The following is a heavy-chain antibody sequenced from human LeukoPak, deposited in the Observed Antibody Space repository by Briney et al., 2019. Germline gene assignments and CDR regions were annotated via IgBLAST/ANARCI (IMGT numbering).Heavy chain of an antibody. CDR3: ARGLGDFWSGPYYFDY. V-gene: IGHV1-18*01. J-gene: IGHJ4*02. D-gene: IGHD3-3*01. CDR2: ISAYNGNT. CDR1: GYTFTSYG. Sequence: ASVKVSCKASGYTFTSYGISWVRQAPGQGLERMGWISAYNGNTNYAQKLQGRVTMTTDTSTSTAYMELRSLRSDDTAVYYCARGLGDFWSGPYYFDYWGQGTLVTVSS.